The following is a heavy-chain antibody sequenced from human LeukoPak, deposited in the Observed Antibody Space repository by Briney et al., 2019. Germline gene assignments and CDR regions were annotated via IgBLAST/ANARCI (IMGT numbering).Heavy chain of an antibody. CDR2: ISAYNGNT. D-gene: IGHD6-25*01. J-gene: IGHJ6*02. CDR3: ARPPSYSSAGMDV. V-gene: IGHV1-18*01. CDR1: GYTFTSYG. Sequence: ASVKVSCKASGYTFTSYGISWVRQAPGQGLEWMGWISAYNGNTNYAQKLQGRVTMARNTSISTAYMELSSLRSEDTAVYYCARPPSYSSAGMDVWGQGTTVTVSS.